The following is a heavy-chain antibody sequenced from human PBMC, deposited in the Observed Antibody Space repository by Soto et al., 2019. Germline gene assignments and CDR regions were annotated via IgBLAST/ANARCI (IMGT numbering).Heavy chain of an antibody. CDR3: ARHVDVVRGYGMDV. CDR1: GGSISTYH. CDR2: IYYTGST. V-gene: IGHV4-59*08. D-gene: IGHD2-15*01. J-gene: IGHJ6*02. Sequence: QVQLQESGPGLVKPSETLSLTCTVSGGSISTYHWSWIRQPPGKGLEWIGYIYYTGSTNYNPSLKSRVTISVDTSKNHFSLKLSSVTAADTAMYYCARHVDVVRGYGMDVWGQGTTVTVSS.